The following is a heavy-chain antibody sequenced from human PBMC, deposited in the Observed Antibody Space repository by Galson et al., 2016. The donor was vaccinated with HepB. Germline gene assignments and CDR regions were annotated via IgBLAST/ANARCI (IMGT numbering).Heavy chain of an antibody. J-gene: IGHJ5*01. CDR2: IDPNDGVT. Sequence: SVKVSCKASGYSFRSYYIHWVRQFPGQGLEWLGIIDPNDGVTNYTQKLQGRVTMTRDASTNTLYLELSSLKFEDTAIYYCAREDWLDSWGQGTLVTVSS. V-gene: IGHV1-46*01. CDR3: AREDWLDS. CDR1: GYSFRSYY.